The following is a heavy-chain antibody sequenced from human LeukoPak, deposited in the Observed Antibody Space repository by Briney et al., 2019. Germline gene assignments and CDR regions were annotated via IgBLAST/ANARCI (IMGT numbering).Heavy chain of an antibody. CDR1: GFTFSSYW. V-gene: IGHV3-7*01. D-gene: IGHD2-15*01. CDR2: IKQDGSEK. Sequence: GGSLRLSCASSGFTFSSYWMSWVRQAPGKGLEWVANIKQDGSEKYYVDSVKGRFTISRDNAKNSLYLQMNSLRAEDTAVYYCARDPYCSGGSCYSSWFDPWGQGTLVTVSS. CDR3: ARDPYCSGGSCYSSWFDP. J-gene: IGHJ5*02.